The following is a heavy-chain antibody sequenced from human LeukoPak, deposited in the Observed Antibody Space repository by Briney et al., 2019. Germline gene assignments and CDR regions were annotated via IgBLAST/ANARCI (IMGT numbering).Heavy chain of an antibody. CDR3: AYSGERHYDYVWGSYRFDY. CDR2: ISWNSGSI. V-gene: IGHV3-9*01. J-gene: IGHJ4*02. Sequence: PGGSLRLSCAASGFTFDDYAMHWVRQAPGKGLEWVSGISWNSGSIGYADSVKGRFTISRDNAKNSLYLQMNSLRAEDTALYYCAYSGERHYDYVWGSYRFDYWGQGTLVTVSS. D-gene: IGHD3-16*02. CDR1: GFTFDDYA.